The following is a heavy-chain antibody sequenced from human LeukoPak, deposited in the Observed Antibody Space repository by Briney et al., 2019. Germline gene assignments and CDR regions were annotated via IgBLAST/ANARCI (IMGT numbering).Heavy chain of an antibody. CDR3: ARGPTGTDQLGMDV. CDR2: INHSGST. V-gene: IGHV4-34*01. D-gene: IGHD2-2*01. CDR1: GGSFSGYY. J-gene: IGHJ6*02. Sequence: SETLSLTCAVYGGSFSGYYWSRLRQPPGKVLEWIGEINHSGSTNYSPSLKSRVTISVDTSKNQFSLKLSSVTAADTAVYYCARGPTGTDQLGMDVWGQGTTVTVSS.